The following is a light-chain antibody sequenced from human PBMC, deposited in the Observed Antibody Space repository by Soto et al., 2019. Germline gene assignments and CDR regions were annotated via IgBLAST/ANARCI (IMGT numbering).Light chain of an antibody. CDR2: GAS. V-gene: IGKV3-20*01. Sequence: EIVLTQSPGTLSLSPGERATLSCRASQSVTSSYLAWYQQKTGQTPRLFIYGASSRATGIPDRFSGSGSGTDLTLTINRLEPEDFAVYYCQQYGNSPITCGQGTRLEIK. J-gene: IGKJ5*01. CDR1: QSVTSSY. CDR3: QQYGNSPIT.